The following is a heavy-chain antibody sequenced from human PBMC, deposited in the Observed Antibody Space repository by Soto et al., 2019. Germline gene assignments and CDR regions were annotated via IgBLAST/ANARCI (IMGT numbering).Heavy chain of an antibody. Sequence: PGGSLRLSCGASGFTFSSYWMHWVRQAPGKGLVWVSEIDSDGSRTNYADSVKGRFTISRDNAKNTLYLQMNSLRAEDTAVYYCAKVPTPATVGDDYWGQGTLVTVSS. V-gene: IGHV3-74*01. CDR2: IDSDGSRT. CDR1: GFTFSSYW. CDR3: AKVPTPATVGDDY. D-gene: IGHD5-18*01. J-gene: IGHJ4*02.